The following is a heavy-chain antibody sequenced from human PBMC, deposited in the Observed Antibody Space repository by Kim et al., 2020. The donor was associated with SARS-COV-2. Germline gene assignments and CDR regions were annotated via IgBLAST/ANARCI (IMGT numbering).Heavy chain of an antibody. V-gene: IGHV3-23*01. Sequence: GGSLRLSCAASGFTFSSSAMRWVRQSPGRGLEWVSTITASGDGASYAGFIQGRSTTSRDNSNNTLFLQVNILVLDDTSLYYCAKAATTAIGVFDSWG. CDR1: GFTFSSSA. D-gene: IGHD1-1*01. J-gene: IGHJ5*01. CDR3: AKAATTAIGVFDS. CDR2: ITASGDGA.